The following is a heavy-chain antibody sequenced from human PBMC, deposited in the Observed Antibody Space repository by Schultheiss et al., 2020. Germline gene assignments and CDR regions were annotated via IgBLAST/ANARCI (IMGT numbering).Heavy chain of an antibody. J-gene: IGHJ6*02. Sequence: SETLSLTCTVSGGSISSYYWSWIRQPAGKGLEWIGRIYTSGCTNYNPSLKSRVTMSVDTSKNQFSLKLSSVTAADTAVYYCARGPYYDILTGYHPQYYYYGMDVWGQGTTVTVYS. CDR1: GGSISSYY. D-gene: IGHD3-9*01. V-gene: IGHV4-4*07. CDR3: ARGPYYDILTGYHPQYYYYGMDV. CDR2: IYTSGCT.